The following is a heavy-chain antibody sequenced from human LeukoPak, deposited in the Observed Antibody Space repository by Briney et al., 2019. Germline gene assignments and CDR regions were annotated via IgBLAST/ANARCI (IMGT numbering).Heavy chain of an antibody. J-gene: IGHJ3*02. CDR2: IYYSGST. V-gene: IGHV4-59*01. CDR1: GGSISSYY. CDR3: ARYDSGSSNDAFDI. Sequence: SETLSLTCAVSGGSISSYYWSWIRQPPGKGLEWIGYIYYSGSTNYNPSLKSRVTISVDTSKNQFSLKLSSVTAADTAVYYCARYDSGSSNDAFDIWGQGTMVTVSS. D-gene: IGHD1-26*01.